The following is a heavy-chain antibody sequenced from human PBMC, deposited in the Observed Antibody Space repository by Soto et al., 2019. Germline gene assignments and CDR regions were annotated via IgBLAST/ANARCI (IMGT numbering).Heavy chain of an antibody. CDR2: INHSGSA. J-gene: IGHJ4*02. V-gene: IGHV4-34*01. D-gene: IGHD3-10*01. CDR1: GGSFSGYL. Sequence: SETLSLICDVYGGSFSGYLWNWIRQTPGKGLQWIGQINHSGSAYYNPSLKSRVTISVHTSNSQFSLELSSVTAADTAVYYCARFLITGSQSSGSWYYFDSLVQGTQVT. CDR3: ARFLITGSQSSGSWYYFDS.